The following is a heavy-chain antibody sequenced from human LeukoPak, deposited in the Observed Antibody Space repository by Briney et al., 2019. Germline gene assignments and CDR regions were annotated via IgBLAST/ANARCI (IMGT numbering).Heavy chain of an antibody. CDR1: GFSFVGHW. D-gene: IGHD3-10*01. J-gene: IGHJ4*02. CDR3: ARFGSGRQFHYLDF. Sequence: GGSLRLSCEVSGFSFVGHWMTWVRQAPGKGLEWVANINQDGSETYYVDSVKGRFTISRANPKNSLYLQMNSLRAEDTALYYCARFGSGRQFHYLDFWGQGALVSVSS. V-gene: IGHV3-7*01. CDR2: INQDGSET.